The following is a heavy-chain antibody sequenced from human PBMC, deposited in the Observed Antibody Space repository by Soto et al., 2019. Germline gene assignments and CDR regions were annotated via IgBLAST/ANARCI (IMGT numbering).Heavy chain of an antibody. CDR1: GGSVSSGSYY. V-gene: IGHV4-61*01. Sequence: PSETLSLTCTVSGGSVSSGSYYWSWIRQPPGKGLEWIGYTYYSGTTNYNPSLRSRVTISVATSKTQYSQKLSSVTAADTAVYYCARFQRKPHSPAPDYWGQGTLVTVSS. J-gene: IGHJ4*02. D-gene: IGHD2-15*01. CDR3: ARFQRKPHSPAPDY. CDR2: TYYSGTT.